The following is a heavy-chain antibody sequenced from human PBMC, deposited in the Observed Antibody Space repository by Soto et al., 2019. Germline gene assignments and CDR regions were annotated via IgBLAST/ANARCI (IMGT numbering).Heavy chain of an antibody. Sequence: EVQLVESGGGLLQPGGSLRLSCAASGFSFSAYSMNWVRQAPGKGLEWVSYISSSSSTIYYADSVKGRFTISRDNAKNSLYLQMNSLRAEDTAVYYCARARYCISTSCYGDSWGQGTLVTFSS. CDR3: ARARYCISTSCYGDS. D-gene: IGHD2-2*01. J-gene: IGHJ5*01. CDR2: ISSSSSTI. V-gene: IGHV3-48*01. CDR1: GFSFSAYS.